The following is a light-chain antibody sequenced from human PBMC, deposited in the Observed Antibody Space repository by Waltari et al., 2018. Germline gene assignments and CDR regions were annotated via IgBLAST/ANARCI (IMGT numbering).Light chain of an antibody. CDR1: QDISNY. CDR2: DAS. J-gene: IGKJ4*01. V-gene: IGKV1-33*01. CDR3: QQYDNWPPVT. Sequence: DIQMTQSPSSLSASVGDRVTITCQASQDISNYLNWYQQKPGKAPKLLIYDASNLETGVPSRFSGSGSATDFTFTISSLQSEDFALYYCQQYDNWPPVTFGGGTRVAIK.